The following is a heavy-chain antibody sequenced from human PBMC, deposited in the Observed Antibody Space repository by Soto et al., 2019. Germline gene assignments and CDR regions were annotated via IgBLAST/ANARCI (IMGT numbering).Heavy chain of an antibody. CDR2: ISAGEGSA. D-gene: IGHD3-22*01. J-gene: IGHJ4*02. V-gene: IGHV3-23*01. CDR1: GFTFSRYA. CDR3: AYYDSSGKFFDY. Sequence: GGSLRLSCAASGFTFSRYAMSWVRQAPGKGLEWVSIISAGEGSADYADSVKGRFTVSRDNSKNTLFLQMNSLRAEDTAVYYCAYYDSSGKFFDYWGRGTLVTVSS.